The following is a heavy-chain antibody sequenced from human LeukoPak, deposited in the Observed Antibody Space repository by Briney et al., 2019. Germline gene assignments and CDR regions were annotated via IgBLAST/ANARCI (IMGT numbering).Heavy chain of an antibody. CDR3: ARGGSGPYPRLDY. Sequence: SETLSLTCTVSGGSISSYYWSWIRQSPGKGLEWIGYIFYSGSTDYSPSLKSRVTISVDTSKNQFSLKLSSVTAADTAVYYCARGGSGPYPRLDYWGQGSLVTVSS. CDR2: IFYSGST. J-gene: IGHJ4*02. CDR1: GGSISSYY. V-gene: IGHV4-59*01. D-gene: IGHD6-19*01.